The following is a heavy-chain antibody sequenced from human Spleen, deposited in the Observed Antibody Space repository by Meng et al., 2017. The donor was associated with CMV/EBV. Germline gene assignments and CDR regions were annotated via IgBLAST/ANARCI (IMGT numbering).Heavy chain of an antibody. J-gene: IGHJ4*02. V-gene: IGHV3-21*01. D-gene: IGHD3-16*01. CDR3: ASQMILIPSR. Sequence: GESLKISCAASRLAFHTYSMNWVRQAPGKGLEWVSSISSSGDKRYYADSVKGRFTISRDNAKNSLYLQMNSLRAEDTAVYYCASQMILIPSRWGQGTLVTVSS. CDR1: RLAFHTYS. CDR2: ISSSGDKR.